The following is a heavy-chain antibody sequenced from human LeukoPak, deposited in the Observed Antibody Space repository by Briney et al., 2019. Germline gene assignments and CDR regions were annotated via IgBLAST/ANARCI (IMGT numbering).Heavy chain of an antibody. CDR3: ARDVKSSSPGGVDY. CDR2: IKQDGSEK. D-gene: IGHD6-6*01. V-gene: IGHV3-7*05. Sequence: GGSLRLSCAASGFTFSSYWMSWVRPAPGKGLEWVANIKQDGSEKYYVDSVKGRFTISRDNAKNSLYLQMNSLRAEDTAVYYCARDVKSSSPGGVDYWGQGTLVTVSS. J-gene: IGHJ4*02. CDR1: GFTFSSYW.